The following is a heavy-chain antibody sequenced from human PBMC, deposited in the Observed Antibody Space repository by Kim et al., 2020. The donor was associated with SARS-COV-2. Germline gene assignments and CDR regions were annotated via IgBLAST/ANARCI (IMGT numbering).Heavy chain of an antibody. CDR1: GFTFSSYA. CDR2: ISYDGSNK. J-gene: IGHJ5*02. V-gene: IGHV3-30*04. CDR3: ARDRHGWFDP. Sequence: GGSLRLSCAASGFTFSSYAMHWVRQAPGKGLEWVAVISYDGSNKYYADSVKGRFTISRDNSKNTLYLQMNSLRAEDTAVYYCARDRHGWFDPWGQGTLVTVSS.